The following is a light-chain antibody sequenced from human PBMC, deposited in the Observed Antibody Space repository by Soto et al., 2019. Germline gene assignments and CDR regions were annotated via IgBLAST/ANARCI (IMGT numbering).Light chain of an antibody. CDR2: DVT. CDR3: SSYRKSNTLV. J-gene: IGLJ1*01. Sequence: QSALTQPASVSGSPGQSITISCTGSSGDIGTYHYVSWYQHHPGRAPKLIISDVTDRPSGVSARFSGSKSGNTASLTISGLQADDEADYYCSSYRKSNTLVFGTGTKVTAL. CDR1: SGDIGTYHY. V-gene: IGLV2-14*01.